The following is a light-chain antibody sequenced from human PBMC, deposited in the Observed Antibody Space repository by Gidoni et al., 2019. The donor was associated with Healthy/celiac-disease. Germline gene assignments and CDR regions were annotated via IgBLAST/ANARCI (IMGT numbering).Light chain of an antibody. CDR3: QQYDNLEVT. Sequence: DIQMTQSPSSLSASVGDRVTITCQASQDISNYLNWYQQKTGKAPTLLIYDASNLETGVPSMFSGSGSGTDFTFTISSLQPEDIATYYCQQYDNLEVTFGPGTKVDIK. J-gene: IGKJ3*01. CDR2: DAS. V-gene: IGKV1-33*01. CDR1: QDISNY.